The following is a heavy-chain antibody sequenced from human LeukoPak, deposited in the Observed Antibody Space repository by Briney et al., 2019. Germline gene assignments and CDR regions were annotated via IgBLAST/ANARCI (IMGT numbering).Heavy chain of an antibody. CDR2: MNPNRGNT. J-gene: IGHJ4*02. V-gene: IGHV1-8*01. CDR1: GYTFTNYD. D-gene: IGHD1-26*01. Sequence: ASVKVSCKASGYTFTNYDINWVRQATGQGLEWMGWMNPNRGNTGDAQKFQGRVTMTRNTSISTAYMELSSLRSEDTAVYYCARDSSSGSYYPLDYWGQGTLVTVSS. CDR3: ARDSSSGSYYPLDY.